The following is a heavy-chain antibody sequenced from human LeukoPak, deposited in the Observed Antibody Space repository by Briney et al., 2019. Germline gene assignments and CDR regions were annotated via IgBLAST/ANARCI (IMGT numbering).Heavy chain of an antibody. J-gene: IGHJ4*02. CDR3: AKDIAVAGSRNDY. D-gene: IGHD6-19*01. CDR1: GFTFSSYG. V-gene: IGHV3-23*01. CDR2: ISGSGGST. Sequence: GGSLSLSCAASGFTFSSYGMSWVRQAPGKGLEWVSAISGSGGSTYYVDSVKGRFTISRDNSKNTLYLQMNSLRAEDTAVYYCAKDIAVAGSRNDYWGQGTLVTVSS.